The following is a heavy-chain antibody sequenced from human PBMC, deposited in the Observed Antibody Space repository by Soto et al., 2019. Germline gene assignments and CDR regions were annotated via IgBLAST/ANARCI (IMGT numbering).Heavy chain of an antibody. CDR1: GFTFSNAW. V-gene: IGHV3-15*01. D-gene: IGHD4-4*01. J-gene: IGHJ6*02. Sequence: EVQLVESGGGLVKPGGSLRLSCAASGFTFSNAWMSWVRQAPGKGLEWVGRIKSKTDGGTTDYAAPVKGRFTISRDDSKNTLYLQMNSLKTEDTAVYYCTTATVSQTNYYYYGMDVWGQGTTVTVSS. CDR3: TTATVSQTNYYYYGMDV. CDR2: IKSKTDGGTT.